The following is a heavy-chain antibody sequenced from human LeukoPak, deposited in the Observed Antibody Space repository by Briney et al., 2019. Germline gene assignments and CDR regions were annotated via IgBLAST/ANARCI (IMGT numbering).Heavy chain of an antibody. D-gene: IGHD2-21*02. V-gene: IGHV4-34*01. Sequence: SETLSLTFAVYGGSFSGYYWSWIRQPPGKGLEWIGEINHSGSTNYNPSLKSRVTISVDTSKNQFSLKLSSVTAADTAVYYCARGRVVVTAIPFYDWFDPWGQGTLVTVSS. CDR1: GGSFSGYY. CDR2: INHSGST. CDR3: ARGRVVVTAIPFYDWFDP. J-gene: IGHJ5*02.